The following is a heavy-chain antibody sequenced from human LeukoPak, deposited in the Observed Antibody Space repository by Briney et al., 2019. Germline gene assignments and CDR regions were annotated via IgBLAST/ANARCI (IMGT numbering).Heavy chain of an antibody. Sequence: SETLSLTCAVSGYSISSGRYWGWIRQPPGKGLEWSGSVFHSGSTYYNPSLKSRVTISVDTSKNQFSLNLRSVTAADTAVYYCARSLSTAGIDYWGQGTLVTVSS. D-gene: IGHD2-2*01. CDR1: GYSISSGRY. CDR2: VFHSGST. CDR3: ARSLSTAGIDY. V-gene: IGHV4-38-2*01. J-gene: IGHJ4*02.